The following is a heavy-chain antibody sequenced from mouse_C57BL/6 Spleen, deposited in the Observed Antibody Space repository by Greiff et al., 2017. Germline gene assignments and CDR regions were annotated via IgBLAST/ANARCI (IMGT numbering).Heavy chain of an antibody. CDR1: GYTFTSYW. CDR2: IDPSDGYT. D-gene: IGHD2-4*01. J-gene: IGHJ3*01. Sequence: QVQLQQPGAELVKPGASVKLSCKASGYTFTSYWMQWVKQRPGQGLEWIGEIDPSDGYTNYNQKFKGKATLTVDTSSSTAYMQLSSLTSEDSAVYYSARKDYDYAWFAYWGQGTLVTVSA. CDR3: ARKDYDYAWFAY. V-gene: IGHV1-50*01.